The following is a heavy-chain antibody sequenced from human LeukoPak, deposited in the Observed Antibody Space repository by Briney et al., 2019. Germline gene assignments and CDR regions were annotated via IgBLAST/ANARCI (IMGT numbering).Heavy chain of an antibody. CDR2: MYYSGST. J-gene: IGHJ4*02. Sequence: SETLSLTCSVSGGSFSSGDYYWSWVRQPPGKGLEWIGYMYYSGSTYYSPSLKGRVTISVDTSKNQFSLKLSSVTAADTAVYYCVRRMVGAIRPFDYWGQGTLVTVSS. CDR1: GGSFSSGDYY. CDR3: VRRMVGAIRPFDY. V-gene: IGHV4-30-4*01. D-gene: IGHD1-26*01.